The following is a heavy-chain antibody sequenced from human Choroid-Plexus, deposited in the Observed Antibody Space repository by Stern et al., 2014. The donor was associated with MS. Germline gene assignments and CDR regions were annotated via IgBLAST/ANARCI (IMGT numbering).Heavy chain of an antibody. CDR3: AKDRQYLTYFFDH. J-gene: IGHJ5*02. CDR2: VSYDGSNK. Sequence: QVQLVESGGGVVQPGRPLRLSCVASGFTFCSCAMHWVRQAPGKGLGWVAGVSYDGSNKYYADSVKGRFTISRDNSQNTLYMQMSSLRPEDTAVYYCAKDRQYLTYFFDHWGQGSLVTVSS. D-gene: IGHD2/OR15-2a*01. CDR1: GFTFCSCA. V-gene: IGHV3-30*18.